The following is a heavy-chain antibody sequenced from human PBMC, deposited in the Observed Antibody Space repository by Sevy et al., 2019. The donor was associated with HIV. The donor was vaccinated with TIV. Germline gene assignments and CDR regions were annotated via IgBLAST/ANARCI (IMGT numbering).Heavy chain of an antibody. CDR3: AKDLAVSGDLSYFDY. CDR1: GFTFNNFG. J-gene: IGHJ4*02. V-gene: IGHV3-30*18. CDR2: ISKDGNKE. D-gene: IGHD6-19*01. Sequence: GGSLRLSCGASGFTFNNFGFHWVRQAPGKGLEWVAVISKDGNKEYYGDSVKGRFTISRDNSRNTVYLQMNSLSPEDTAVYFCAKDLAVSGDLSYFDYWGQGTLVTVSS.